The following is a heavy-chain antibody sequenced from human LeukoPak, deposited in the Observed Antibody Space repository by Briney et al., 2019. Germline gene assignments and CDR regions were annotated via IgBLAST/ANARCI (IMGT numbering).Heavy chain of an antibody. V-gene: IGHV4-59*01. Sequence: PSETLSLTCTVSGGSISSYYRSWIRQPPGKGLEWIGYIYYSGSTNYNPSLKSRVTISVDTSKNQFSLKLSSVTAADTAVYYCARDVVGRGFNYYGSGSYYDYWGQGTLVTVSS. D-gene: IGHD3-10*01. CDR1: GGSISSYY. CDR3: ARDVVGRGFNYYGSGSYYDY. CDR2: IYYSGST. J-gene: IGHJ4*02.